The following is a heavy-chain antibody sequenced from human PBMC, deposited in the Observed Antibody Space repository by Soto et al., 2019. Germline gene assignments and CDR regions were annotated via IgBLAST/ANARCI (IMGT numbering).Heavy chain of an antibody. CDR2: IRSKAYGGTT. CDR3: TRDSKKRIQLWSPPSV. Sequence: GGSLRLSCTASGFTFGDYAMSWFRQAPGKGLEWVGFIRSKAYGGTTEYAASVKGRFTISRDDSKSIAYLQMNSLKTEDTAVYYCTRDSKKRIQLWSPPSVWGQGTLVTVSS. CDR1: GFTFGDYA. D-gene: IGHD5-18*01. V-gene: IGHV3-49*03. J-gene: IGHJ4*02.